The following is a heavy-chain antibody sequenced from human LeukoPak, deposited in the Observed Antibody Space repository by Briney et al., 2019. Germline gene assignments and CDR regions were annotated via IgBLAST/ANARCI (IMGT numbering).Heavy chain of an antibody. Sequence: ASVKVSCKASGYTFTRYYMHWVRQAPGQGLEWMGIINPSDGVIDYAQKFQDRVTMTRDTSTSTVYMELSSLRSEDTAVYYCARRGSGSYVSDYWGQGTLVTVSS. CDR2: INPSDGVI. J-gene: IGHJ4*02. CDR1: GYTFTRYY. CDR3: ARRGSGSYVSDY. V-gene: IGHV1-46*01. D-gene: IGHD3-10*01.